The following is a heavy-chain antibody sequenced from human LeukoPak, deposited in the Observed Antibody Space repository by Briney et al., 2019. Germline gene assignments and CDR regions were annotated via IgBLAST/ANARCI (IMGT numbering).Heavy chain of an antibody. CDR1: GGSFSGYY. CDR3: ARGLWAPTRYYYYYYMDV. Sequence: SETLSPTCAVYGGSFSGYYWSWIRQPPGKGLEWIGEINHSGNTNYNPSLKSRVTISVDTSKNQFSLKLSSVTAADTAVYYCARGLWAPTRYYYYYYMDVWGKGTTVTVSS. V-gene: IGHV4-34*01. J-gene: IGHJ6*03. CDR2: INHSGNT. D-gene: IGHD3-16*01.